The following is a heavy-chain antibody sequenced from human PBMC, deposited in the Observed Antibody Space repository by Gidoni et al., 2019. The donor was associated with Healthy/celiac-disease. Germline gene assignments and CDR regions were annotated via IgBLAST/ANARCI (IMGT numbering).Heavy chain of an antibody. V-gene: IGHV4-39*01. D-gene: IGHD6-25*01. J-gene: IGHJ4*02. CDR3: ARVPFSGNSAY. Sequence: STYYNPSLKSRVTISVDTSKNQFSLKLSSVTAADTAVYYCARVPFSGNSAYWGQGTLVTVSS. CDR2: ST.